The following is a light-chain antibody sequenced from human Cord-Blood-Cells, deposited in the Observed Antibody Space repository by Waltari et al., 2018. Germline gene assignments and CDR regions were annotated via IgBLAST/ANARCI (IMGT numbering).Light chain of an antibody. V-gene: IGKV1-33*01. Sequence: DIQTTQSPSYLSASVGDRATITSQASQDISNYLNWYQQKPGKAPKLLIYDASNLETGVPSRFSGSGSGTDFTFTISSLQPEDIATYYCQQYDNLPPLTFGGGTKVEIK. J-gene: IGKJ4*01. CDR1: QDISNY. CDR2: DAS. CDR3: QQYDNLPPLT.